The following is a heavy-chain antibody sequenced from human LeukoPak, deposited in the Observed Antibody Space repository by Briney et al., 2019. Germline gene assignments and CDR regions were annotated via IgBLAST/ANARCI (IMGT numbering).Heavy chain of an antibody. CDR1: GITFGNYA. CDR2: ISGSDDST. D-gene: IGHD2-15*01. Sequence: GGSLRLSCAASGITFGNYAMSWVRQIPGKGLEWVSAISGSDDSTYYADSVKGRFTISRDNSRNTLYLQMNTLRAEDTAVYFCAKSPVSSCRGSFCYPFDYWGQGNLVTVSS. V-gene: IGHV3-23*01. CDR3: AKSPVSSCRGSFCYPFDY. J-gene: IGHJ4*02.